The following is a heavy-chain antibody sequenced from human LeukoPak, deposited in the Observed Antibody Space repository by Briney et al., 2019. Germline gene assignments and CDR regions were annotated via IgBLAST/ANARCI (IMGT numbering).Heavy chain of an antibody. D-gene: IGHD1-1*01. Sequence: GGSLRLSCAASGFTFSSYWMSWVRQAPGKGLEWVSVIYSGGSTYYADSVKGRFTISRDNSRNTLYLQMNSLRAEDTAVYYCARGTLGLADYWGQGTLVTVSS. CDR3: ARGTLGLADY. CDR1: GFTFSSYW. V-gene: IGHV3-53*01. CDR2: IYSGGST. J-gene: IGHJ4*02.